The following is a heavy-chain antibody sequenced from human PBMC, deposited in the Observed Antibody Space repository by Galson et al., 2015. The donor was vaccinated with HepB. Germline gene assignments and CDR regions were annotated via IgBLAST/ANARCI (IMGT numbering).Heavy chain of an antibody. D-gene: IGHD5-12*01. V-gene: IGHV1-69*02. CDR3: ATREVATMRPLGY. CDR1: GGTFSSYT. Sequence: SVKVSCKASGGTFSSYTISWVRQAPGQGLEWMGRIIPILGIANYAQKFQGRVTITADKSTSTAYMELSSLRSEDTAVYYCATREVATMRPLGYWGQGTLVTVSS. J-gene: IGHJ4*02. CDR2: IIPILGIA.